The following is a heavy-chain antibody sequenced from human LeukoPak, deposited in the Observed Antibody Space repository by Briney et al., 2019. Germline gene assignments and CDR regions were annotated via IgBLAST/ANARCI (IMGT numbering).Heavy chain of an antibody. CDR2: LYYSGST. CDR3: ARDYGDRYWYFDL. Sequence: SETLSLTCTVSGGSISSYYWSWIRQPPGKGLEWFGYLYYSGSTNYNPSLKSRVTISVDTSKNQFSLKLSSVTAADTAVYFCARDYGDRYWYFDLWGRGTLVTVSS. J-gene: IGHJ2*01. CDR1: GGSISSYY. D-gene: IGHD4-17*01. V-gene: IGHV4-59*01.